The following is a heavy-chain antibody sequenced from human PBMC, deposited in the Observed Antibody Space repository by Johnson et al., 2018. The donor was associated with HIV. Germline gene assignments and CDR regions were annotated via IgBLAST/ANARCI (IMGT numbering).Heavy chain of an antibody. CDR3: ARGRDNWNYNAFGI. CDR1: GFTFDDYG. D-gene: IGHD1-7*01. V-gene: IGHV3-20*04. J-gene: IGHJ3*02. Sequence: VQLVESGGGVVRPGGSLRLSCAASGFTFDDYGMSWVRQAPGKGLEWVSGLNWNGASTGYADSVKGRFAISRDNAKNSLYLQMNSLRAEDTALYYCARGRDNWNYNAFGIWGEGTMVTVSS. CDR2: LNWNGAST.